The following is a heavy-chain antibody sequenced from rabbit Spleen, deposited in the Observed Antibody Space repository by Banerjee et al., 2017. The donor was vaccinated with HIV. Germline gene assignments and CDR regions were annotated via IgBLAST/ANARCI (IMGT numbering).Heavy chain of an antibody. V-gene: IGHV1S40*01. CDR1: GVSFSFSSY. CDR3: ARDTSTSFSSYGMDL. CDR2: INIVTGKS. D-gene: IGHD1-1*01. Sequence: QSLEESGGDLVKPGASLTLTCTASGVSFSFSSYMCWVRQAPGKGLEWIACINIVTGKSVYASWAKGRFTMSRTSSTTVTLQMTSLTAADTATYFCARDTSTSFSSYGMDLWGPGTLVTVS. J-gene: IGHJ6*01.